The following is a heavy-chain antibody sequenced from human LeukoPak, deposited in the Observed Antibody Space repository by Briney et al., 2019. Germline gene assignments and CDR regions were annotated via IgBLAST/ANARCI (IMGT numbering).Heavy chain of an antibody. V-gene: IGHV4-34*01. CDR3: ARRLRGKYPDY. CDR1: GGSFSGYY. Sequence: SEILSLTCAVYGGSFSGYYWSWIRQPPGKGVEWIGEINHSGSTNYNPSLKSRVTISVDTSKNQFSLKLSSVTAADTAVYYCARRLRGKYPDYWGQGTLVTVSS. D-gene: IGHD6-6*01. CDR2: INHSGST. J-gene: IGHJ4*02.